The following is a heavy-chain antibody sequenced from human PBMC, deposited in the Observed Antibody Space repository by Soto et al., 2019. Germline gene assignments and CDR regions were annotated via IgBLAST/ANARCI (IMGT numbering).Heavy chain of an antibody. CDR3: ARHPLYYDSSGYYFDY. Sequence: PGESLKISCKGSGYSFTSYWISWVRQMPGKGLEWMGRIDPSDSYTNYSPSFQGHVTISADKSISTAYLQWSSLKASDTAMYYCARHPLYYDSSGYYFDYWGQGTLVTVSS. V-gene: IGHV5-10-1*01. CDR2: IDPSDSYT. J-gene: IGHJ4*02. D-gene: IGHD3-22*01. CDR1: GYSFTSYW.